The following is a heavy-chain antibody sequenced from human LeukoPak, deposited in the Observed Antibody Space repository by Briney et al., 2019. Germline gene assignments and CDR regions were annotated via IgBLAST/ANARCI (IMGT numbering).Heavy chain of an antibody. CDR3: ATSGPATVVTGASFDP. D-gene: IGHD4-23*01. Sequence: SETLSLTCTVSGGSISSGSYYWSWIRQPAGKGLGWIGRIYASGSTNYNPSLQSRVTISVDTSKNQFSLKLSSVTATDTAVCYCATSGPATVVTGASFDPWGQGTLVTVSS. CDR2: IYASGST. CDR1: GGSISSGSYY. V-gene: IGHV4-61*02. J-gene: IGHJ5*02.